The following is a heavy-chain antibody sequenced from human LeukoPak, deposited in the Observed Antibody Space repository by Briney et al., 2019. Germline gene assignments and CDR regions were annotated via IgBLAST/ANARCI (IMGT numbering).Heavy chain of an antibody. V-gene: IGHV3-64*01. D-gene: IGHD6-6*01. J-gene: IGHJ4*02. Sequence: GGALRLSCAASGFNLSSYSMHWVRQAQGKGLEYVSAISSYGGSTYYANSLKDRFTISRDNSKNTVYLQMGSLRTEDMAVYYCARISRSHDYDYWGQGTLVTVSS. CDR1: GFNLSSYS. CDR2: ISSYGGST. CDR3: ARISRSHDYDY.